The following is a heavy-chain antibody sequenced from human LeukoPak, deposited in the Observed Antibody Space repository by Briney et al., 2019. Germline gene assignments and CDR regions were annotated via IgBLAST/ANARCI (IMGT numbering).Heavy chain of an antibody. J-gene: IGHJ4*02. CDR1: GFTVSSRY. CDR2: FYAGGST. CDR3: ASAYGWNYFDS. V-gene: IGHV3-66*01. Sequence: GGSLRLSCVASGFTVSSRYMSWVRQAPGKGLEWVSVFYAGGSTYYADFVRGRFTISRDNSRNTLYLQMNSLRAEDTAIYYCASAYGWNYFDSWGQGTLVTVSS. D-gene: IGHD2-8*02.